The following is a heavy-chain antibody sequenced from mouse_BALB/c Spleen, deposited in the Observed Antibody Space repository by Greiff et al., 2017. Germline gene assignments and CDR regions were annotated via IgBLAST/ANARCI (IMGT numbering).Heavy chain of an antibody. CDR2: IRLKSNNYAT. J-gene: IGHJ2*01. CDR3: TELPDY. Sequence: EVKVEESGGGLVQPGGSMKLSCVASGFTFSNYWMNWVRQSPEKGLEWVAEIRLKSNNYATHYAESVKGRFTISRDDSKSSVYLQMNNLRAEDTGIYYCTELPDYWGQGTTLTVSS. CDR1: GFTFSNYW. D-gene: IGHD2-12*01. V-gene: IGHV6-6*02.